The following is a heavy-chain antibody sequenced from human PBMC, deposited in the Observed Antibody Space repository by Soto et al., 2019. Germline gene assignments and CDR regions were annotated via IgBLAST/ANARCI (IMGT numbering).Heavy chain of an antibody. CDR1: GFTFSSYS. D-gene: IGHD6-6*01. CDR3: ARPEYSSSSYGMDV. J-gene: IGHJ6*02. V-gene: IGHV3-48*02. Sequence: PGGSLRLSCAASGFTFSSYSMNWVRQAPGKGLKWVSYISSSSSTIYYAETVKGRFTISRDNAKNSLYLQMNSLRDEDTAVYYCARPEYSSSSYGMDVWGQGTTVTVSS. CDR2: ISSSSSTI.